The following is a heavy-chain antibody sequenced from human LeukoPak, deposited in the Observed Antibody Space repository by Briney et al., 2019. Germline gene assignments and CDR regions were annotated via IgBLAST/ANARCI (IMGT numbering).Heavy chain of an antibody. CDR3: AGSYYYYPLHY. J-gene: IGHJ4*02. V-gene: IGHV4-34*01. CDR1: GGSFSADY. D-gene: IGHD3-16*01. CDR2: INHSGST. Sequence: SETLSLTCAVYGGSFSADYCSWVRQPPGKGLEWIGEINHSGSTNYNPSLKSRVTISVDTSKNQFSLKLSSVTAADTAVYYCAGSYYYYPLHYWRQGTLVTVSS.